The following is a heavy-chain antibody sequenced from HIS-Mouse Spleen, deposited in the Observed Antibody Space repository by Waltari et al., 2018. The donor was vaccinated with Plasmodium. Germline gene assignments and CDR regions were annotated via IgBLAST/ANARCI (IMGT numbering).Heavy chain of an antibody. CDR2: IYYSGRP. CDR1: GGSISSSSYY. Sequence: QLQLQESGPGLVKPSETLSLTCTVSGGSISSSSYYWGWIRQPPGKGLAWIGRIYYSGRPYYNPSLKSRVTISVDTSKNHFSLKLSSVTAADSAVYYCARDRITGTSYFDYWGQGTLVTVSS. CDR3: ARDRITGTSYFDY. V-gene: IGHV4-39*07. J-gene: IGHJ4*02. D-gene: IGHD1-7*01.